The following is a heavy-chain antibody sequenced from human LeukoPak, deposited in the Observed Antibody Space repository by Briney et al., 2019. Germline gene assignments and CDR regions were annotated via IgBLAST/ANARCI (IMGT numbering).Heavy chain of an antibody. CDR1: GYTFTGYY. V-gene: IGHV1-2*02. Sequence: ASVKVSCKASGYTFTGYYMHWVRQAPGQGLEWMGWINPNSGGTNYAQKFQGRVTMTRDTSISTAYMELSRLRSDDTAVYYCARARSGSYYVGFDYWGQGTLVTVSS. CDR3: ARARSGSYYVGFDY. J-gene: IGHJ4*02. CDR2: INPNSGGT. D-gene: IGHD1-26*01.